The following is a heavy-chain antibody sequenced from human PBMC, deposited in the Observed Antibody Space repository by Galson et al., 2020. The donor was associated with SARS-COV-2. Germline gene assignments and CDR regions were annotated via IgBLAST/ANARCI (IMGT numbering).Heavy chain of an antibody. CDR3: ARVTYYYNNSHQRSYVLDI. J-gene: IGHJ3*02. V-gene: IGHV4-59*01. CDR1: GGSLSSWS. D-gene: IGHD3-22*01. Sequence: ASETLSLTCTVSGGSLSSWSWTWIRQPPGKGLQWIGDLFDSGGTNSNPSLWGRVSISADTSKSHFSLNLSSVTAADTAVNYCARVTYYYNNSHQRSYVLDIWGQGTKVRVAS. CDR2: LFDSGGT.